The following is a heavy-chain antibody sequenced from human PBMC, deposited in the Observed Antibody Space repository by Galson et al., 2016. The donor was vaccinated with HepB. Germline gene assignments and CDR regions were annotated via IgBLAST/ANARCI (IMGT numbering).Heavy chain of an antibody. CDR1: GFSFRSYY. V-gene: IGHV3-53*01. Sequence: SLRLSCAASGFSFRSYYMNWVRQAPGEGLEWVSAIYSDGRPFYPDSVKDRFTISRDISKNTLYLQMHSLRVEDTAVYYCTRGKDRYYFGMDVWGGGTTVTVSS. CDR2: IYSDGRP. CDR3: TRGKDRYYFGMDV. J-gene: IGHJ6*04.